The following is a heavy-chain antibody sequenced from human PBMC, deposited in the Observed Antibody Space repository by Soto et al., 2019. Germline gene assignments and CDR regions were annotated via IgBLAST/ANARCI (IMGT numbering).Heavy chain of an antibody. J-gene: IGHJ5*02. CDR2: IYHSGSP. Sequence: QGQLQESGPGLVKPSGTLSLTCAVSGGSISSGTWWSWVRQPPGRGLEWIGEIYHSGSPNYNPSLKSRVTMSVDKAKNLFSLRLSSVTAAYSAIYYCARRVPAAPNWFDPWGQGTLVTVSS. CDR3: ARRVPAAPNWFDP. V-gene: IGHV4-4*02. D-gene: IGHD2-2*01. CDR1: GGSISSGTW.